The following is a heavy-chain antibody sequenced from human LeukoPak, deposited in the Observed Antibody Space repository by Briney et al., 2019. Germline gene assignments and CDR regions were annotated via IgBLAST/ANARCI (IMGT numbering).Heavy chain of an antibody. CDR1: GFTFSSYE. J-gene: IGHJ4*01. CDR3: ARDHRYAFDN. CDR2: ISSSGSTI. V-gene: IGHV3-48*03. Sequence: PGGSLRLSCAASGFTFSSYEMNWVRQAPGKGLEWVSYISSSGSTIYYADSVKGRFTISRDKARNSLYLQMNSLRVEDTAMYYCARDHRYAFDNWGHGTLVTVSS. D-gene: IGHD5-12*01.